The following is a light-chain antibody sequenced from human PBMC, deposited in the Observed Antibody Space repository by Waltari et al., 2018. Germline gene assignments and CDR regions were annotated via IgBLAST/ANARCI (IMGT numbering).Light chain of an antibody. CDR3: QKYVNLPAT. Sequence: EIVLTQSPGTLSLSQGQRATLSCRASQSVSKYLAWYPQKPGQAPRLLIYDASTRATGIPDRFSGSGSGTDFSLTISRLEPEDFAVYYCQKYVNLPATFGQGTKVEIK. V-gene: IGKV3-20*01. CDR1: QSVSKY. J-gene: IGKJ1*01. CDR2: DAS.